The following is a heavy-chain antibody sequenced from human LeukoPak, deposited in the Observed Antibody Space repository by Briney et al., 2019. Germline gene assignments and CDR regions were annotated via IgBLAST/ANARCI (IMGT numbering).Heavy chain of an antibody. CDR3: GRDTHLES. V-gene: IGHV4-39*01. Sequence: SETLSLTCTVSGVSISSTSHAWGWSRQPPGTGLEWLGNIYNSGSSNYSPSLRSRVSISVDTSKNQFSLRLRSVTAADTAVYYCGRDTHLESWGQGILVTVFS. J-gene: IGHJ4*02. CDR1: GVSISSTSHA. CDR2: IYNSGSS.